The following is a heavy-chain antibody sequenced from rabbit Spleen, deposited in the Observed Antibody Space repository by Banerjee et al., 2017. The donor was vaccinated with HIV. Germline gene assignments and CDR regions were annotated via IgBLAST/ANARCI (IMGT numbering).Heavy chain of an antibody. J-gene: IGHJ6*01. CDR1: GFSFSSGFW. CDR3: ARDTGSSFSSYGMDL. V-gene: IGHV1S45*01. CDR2: IYATGSVDT. D-gene: IGHD8-1*01. Sequence: QQQLEESGGDLVKPEGSLTLTCTASGFSFSSGFWICWVRQAPGKGLEWIACIYATGSVDTDYANWATGRFTCSKTSSTTVTLQMTSLTAADTATYFCARDTGSSFSSYGMDLWGQGTLVTVS.